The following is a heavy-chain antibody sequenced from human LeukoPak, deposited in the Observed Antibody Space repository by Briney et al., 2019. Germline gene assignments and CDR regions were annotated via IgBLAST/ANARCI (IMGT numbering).Heavy chain of an antibody. CDR3: ARRGTSCSGGSCYSKYLDY. CDR2: IYPGDSDT. V-gene: IGHV5-51*01. CDR1: GYSFTNYW. Sequence: GESLKISCKTSGYSFTNYWIAWVRQMPGKGLEWMGIIYPGDSDTKYSPSFRGQVTISADKSITTAYLQWSSLKASDTAMYYCARRGTSCSGGSCYSKYLDYWGQGSLVTVSS. D-gene: IGHD2-15*01. J-gene: IGHJ4*02.